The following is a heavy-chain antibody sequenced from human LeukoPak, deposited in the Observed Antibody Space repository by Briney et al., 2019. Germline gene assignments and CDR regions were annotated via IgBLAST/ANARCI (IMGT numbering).Heavy chain of an antibody. Sequence: SETLSLTCTVSGGSISSYYWSWIRKPPGKGLEWIGYIYYSGSTNYNPSLKSRVTISVDTSKNQFSLKLSSVTAADTAVYYCARVDPGYYYGMDVWGQGTTVTVSS. CDR1: GGSISSYY. V-gene: IGHV4-59*01. J-gene: IGHJ6*02. CDR3: ARVDPGYYYGMDV. D-gene: IGHD3-10*01. CDR2: IYYSGST.